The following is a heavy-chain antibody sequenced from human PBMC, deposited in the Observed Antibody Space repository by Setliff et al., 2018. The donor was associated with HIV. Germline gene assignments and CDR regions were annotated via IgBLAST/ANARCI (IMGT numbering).Heavy chain of an antibody. V-gene: IGHV1-2*02. J-gene: IGHJ6*02. CDR1: GYTFTGHY. D-gene: IGHD3-10*01. Sequence: ASVKVSCKASGYTFTGHYLHWVRQAPGQGLEWLGWVNPNGGDAIYAQNFQGRVTMTRDTSINAAYMELRGLRSDDTAVYYCARNFGLSPSGKYYYYYGMDIWGQGTTVTVSS. CDR3: ARNFGLSPSGKYYYYYGMDI. CDR2: VNPNGGDA.